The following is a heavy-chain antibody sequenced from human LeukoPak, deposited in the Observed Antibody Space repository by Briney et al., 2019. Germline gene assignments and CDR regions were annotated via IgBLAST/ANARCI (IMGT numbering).Heavy chain of an antibody. CDR1: GYTFTGYY. CDR3: GTLLSNGPFDY. Sequence: ASVKVSCKASGYTFTGYYMHWVRQAPGQGLEWMGYIYPNSGATKYAQKFQGRVTMTRDTSISTAYMELSRLRSDDTAVYYCGTLLSNGPFDYWGQGSLVTVPS. CDR2: IYPNSGAT. V-gene: IGHV1-2*02. J-gene: IGHJ4*02.